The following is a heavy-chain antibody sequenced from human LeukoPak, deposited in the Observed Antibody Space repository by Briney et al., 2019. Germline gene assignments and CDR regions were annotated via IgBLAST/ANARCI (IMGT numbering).Heavy chain of an antibody. J-gene: IGHJ4*02. CDR2: ISYDGSNK. V-gene: IGHV3-30*04. CDR3: ARDYYDALEG. D-gene: IGHD3-22*01. CDR1: GFTFSSYA. Sequence: GGSLRLSCAASGFTFSSYAMHWVRQAPGKGLEWVAVISYDGSNKYYADSVKGRFTVSRDNSKNTLYLQMNSLRAEDTAVYYCARDYYDALEGWGQGTLVTVSS.